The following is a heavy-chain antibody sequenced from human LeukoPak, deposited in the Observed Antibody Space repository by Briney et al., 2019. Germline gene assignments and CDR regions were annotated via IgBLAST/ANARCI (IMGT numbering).Heavy chain of an antibody. Sequence: GRSLRLSCAASGFTFSSYGMHWVRQAPGKGLEWVAVISYDGSNKYYADSVKGRFTISRDNSKNTLYLQMNSLRAEDTAVYYCAKDQAGRAMDYWGQGTLVTVSS. CDR2: ISYDGSNK. CDR1: GFTFSSYG. CDR3: AKDQAGRAMDY. D-gene: IGHD6-13*01. V-gene: IGHV3-30*18. J-gene: IGHJ4*02.